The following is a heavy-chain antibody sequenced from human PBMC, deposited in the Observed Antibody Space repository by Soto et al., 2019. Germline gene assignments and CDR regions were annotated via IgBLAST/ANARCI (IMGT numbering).Heavy chain of an antibody. CDR1: GGSISSTSSY. Sequence: SETLSLTCTVSGGSISSTSSYWGWIRQPPGKGLEWIGYIYYSGSTYYNPSLKSRVTISVDTSKNQFSLKLSSVTAADTAMYYCARQYYYGSGSYCASNFDYWGQGTLVT. D-gene: IGHD3-10*01. CDR3: ARQYYYGSGSYCASNFDY. CDR2: IYYSGST. V-gene: IGHV4-31*03. J-gene: IGHJ4*02.